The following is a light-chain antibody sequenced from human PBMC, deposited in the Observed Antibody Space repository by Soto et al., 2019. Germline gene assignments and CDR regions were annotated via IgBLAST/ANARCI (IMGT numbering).Light chain of an antibody. CDR1: SSDIGGYDY. CDR3: SSYTIDSSVV. V-gene: IGLV2-14*01. J-gene: IGLJ3*02. CDR2: EVT. Sequence: QSALTQPASVSGSPGQPITISCTGTSSDIGGYDYVSWYQQHPGKAPKLMIYEVTNRPSGVSNRFSGSKSGNTASLSISGVQAEDEADYYCSSYTIDSSVVFGGGTKLTVL.